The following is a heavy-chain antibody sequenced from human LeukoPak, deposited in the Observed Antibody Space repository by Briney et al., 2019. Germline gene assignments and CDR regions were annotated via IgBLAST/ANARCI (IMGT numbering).Heavy chain of an antibody. D-gene: IGHD6-13*01. CDR1: VCTFSSYA. CDR2: IPPNFTTA. V-gene: IGHV1-69*13. CDR3: ARESPTRYSSSWYGQGIFDY. Sequence: SVKVSCKASVCTFSSYAISWVRQAPGPGLEWMGVIPPNFTTANYAQKFQGRVTITADESTSTAYMELSSLRSEDTAVYYCARESPTRYSSSWYGQGIFDYWGQGTLVTVSS. J-gene: IGHJ4*02.